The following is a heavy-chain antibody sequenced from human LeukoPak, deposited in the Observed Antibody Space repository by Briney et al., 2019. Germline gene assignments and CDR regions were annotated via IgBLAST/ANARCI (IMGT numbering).Heavy chain of an antibody. CDR2: INPRSGDT. J-gene: IGHJ4*02. D-gene: IGHD3-10*01. CDR1: GFIFTDYH. CDR3: AANDYYGSE. V-gene: IGHV1-2*02. Sequence: RASVKVSCKSSGFIFTDYHMHWLRQAPGQGLEWMGWINPRSGDTTYAQKFLGRVTMTRDTSTNTAYMDLSSLRSDDTAVYYCAANDYYGSEWGQGTLVTVSS.